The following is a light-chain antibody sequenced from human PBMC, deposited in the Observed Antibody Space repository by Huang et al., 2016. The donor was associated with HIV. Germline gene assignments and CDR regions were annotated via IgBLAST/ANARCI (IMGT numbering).Light chain of an antibody. V-gene: IGKV3D-15*01. J-gene: IGKJ1*01. CDR2: FAS. CDR3: QQYFDWPWT. Sequence: ILMSQSPATLSVSPGDSATLSCRANQTVNNKVAWFQQKVGPSPRLIIYFASVRASSIGVPDMFLGRGSGTEFTLSITSVQSEDLAVYYCQQYFDWPWTFGQGTRV. CDR1: QTVNNK.